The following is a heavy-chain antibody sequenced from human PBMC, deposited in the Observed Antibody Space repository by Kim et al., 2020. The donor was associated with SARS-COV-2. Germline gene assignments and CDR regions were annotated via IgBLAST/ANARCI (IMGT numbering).Heavy chain of an antibody. Sequence: GGSLRLSCAASGFTFSDYYMSWIRQAPGKGLEWVSYISSSSSYTNYADSVKGRFTISRDNAKNSLYLQMNSLRAEDTAVYYCARDRGEWEPFDYWGQGTLVTVSS. D-gene: IGHD1-26*01. J-gene: IGHJ4*02. CDR3: ARDRGEWEPFDY. CDR1: GFTFSDYY. V-gene: IGHV3-11*05. CDR2: ISSSSSYT.